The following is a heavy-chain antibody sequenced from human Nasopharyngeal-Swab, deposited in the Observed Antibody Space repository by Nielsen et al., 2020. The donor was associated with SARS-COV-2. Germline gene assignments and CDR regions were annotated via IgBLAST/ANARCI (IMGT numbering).Heavy chain of an antibody. CDR3: ARGTQSAFYDYVWGSNPLGGDY. J-gene: IGHJ4*02. V-gene: IGHV1-3*01. Sequence: WVRQAPGQRLEWMGWINAGNGNTKYSQKFQGRVTMTRDTSTSTVYMELSSLRSEDTAVHYCARGTQSAFYDYVWGSNPLGGDYWGQGTLVTVSS. CDR2: INAGNGNT. D-gene: IGHD3-16*01.